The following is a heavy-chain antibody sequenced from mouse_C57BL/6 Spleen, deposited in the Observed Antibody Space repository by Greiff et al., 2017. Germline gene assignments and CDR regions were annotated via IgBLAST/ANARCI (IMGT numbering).Heavy chain of an antibody. CDR3: ARWSGGYHYFDY. D-gene: IGHD1-1*02. CDR1: GYTFTSYW. CDR2: INPSNGGT. J-gene: IGHJ2*01. V-gene: IGHV1-53*01. Sequence: QVQLQQPGPELVKPGASVKLSCKASGYTFTSYWMHWVKQRHGQGLEWIGNINPSNGGTNYNEKFKSKATLTVDKSSSTAYMQLSSLTSEDSAVYYCARWSGGYHYFDYWGQGTTLTVSS.